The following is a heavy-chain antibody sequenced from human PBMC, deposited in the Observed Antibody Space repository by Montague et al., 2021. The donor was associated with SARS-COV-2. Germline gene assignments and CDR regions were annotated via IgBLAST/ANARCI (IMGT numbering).Heavy chain of an antibody. V-gene: IGHV3-30*04. CDR1: GFTFSSYA. D-gene: IGHD2-15*01. J-gene: IGHJ6*02. Sequence: SLRLSCAASGFTFSSYAMHWVRQAPGKGLEWVAVISYDGSNKYYADSVKGRFTISRDNSKNTLYLQMNSLGAEDTAVYYCASTLGYCSGGSCYGPGNYYYYGMDVWGQGTTVTVSS. CDR3: ASTLGYCSGGSCYGPGNYYYYGMDV. CDR2: ISYDGSNK.